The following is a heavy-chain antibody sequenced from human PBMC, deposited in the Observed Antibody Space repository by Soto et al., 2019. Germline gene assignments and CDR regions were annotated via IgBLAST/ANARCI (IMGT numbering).Heavy chain of an antibody. Sequence: EVQLVESGGGLVQPGGSLRLSCAASGFTFSNYWMTWVRQAPGKGLEWVANIKQDGSDYNHVGSVQGRFTISRDNAKNSLYLEMNSQRVEDTAVYYCTRDTTWKLDSWGQGILVTVS. D-gene: IGHD2-2*01. J-gene: IGHJ4*02. CDR1: GFTFSNYW. V-gene: IGHV3-7*03. CDR3: TRDTTWKLDS. CDR2: IKQDGSDY.